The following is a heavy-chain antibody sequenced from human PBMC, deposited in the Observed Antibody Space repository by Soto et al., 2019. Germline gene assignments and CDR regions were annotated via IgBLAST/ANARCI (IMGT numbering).Heavy chain of an antibody. CDR3: ARWNDILTGYYTFDY. Sequence: ASVKVSCKASGYTFTSYGISWVRQAPGQGLEWMGWISAYNGNTNYAQKLQGRVTMTTDTSTSTAYMELRSLRSDDTAVYYCARWNDILTGYYTFDYWGQGTLVTVSS. CDR2: ISAYNGNT. CDR1: GYTFTSYG. D-gene: IGHD3-9*01. J-gene: IGHJ4*02. V-gene: IGHV1-18*04.